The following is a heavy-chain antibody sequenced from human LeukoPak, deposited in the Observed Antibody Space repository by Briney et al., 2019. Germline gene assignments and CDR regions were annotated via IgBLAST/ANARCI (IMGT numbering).Heavy chain of an antibody. J-gene: IGHJ2*01. CDR3: ARVTTEFVWYFDL. CDR1: GGSISSYY. Sequence: SGTLSLTCTVPGGSISSYYGSWIRQPAGKGREWIGRIYTSGSTNYNPSLKSRVTMSVDTSKTQFSLKLSSVTAADTAVYYCARVTTEFVWYFDLWGRGTLVTVSS. CDR2: IYTSGST. D-gene: IGHD4-17*01. V-gene: IGHV4-4*07.